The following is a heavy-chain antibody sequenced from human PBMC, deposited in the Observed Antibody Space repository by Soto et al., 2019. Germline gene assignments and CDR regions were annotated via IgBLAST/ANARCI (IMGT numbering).Heavy chain of an antibody. CDR2: IYYSGST. Sequence: SETLSLTCTVSGGSISSGGYYWSWIRQHPGKGLEWIGYIYYSGSTYYNPSLKSRVTISVDTSKNQFSLKLSSVTAADTAVYYCVSGSGGVPFDPWGQGTLDTVSS. V-gene: IGHV4-31*03. D-gene: IGHD3-10*01. CDR1: GGSISSGGYY. J-gene: IGHJ5*02. CDR3: VSGSGGVPFDP.